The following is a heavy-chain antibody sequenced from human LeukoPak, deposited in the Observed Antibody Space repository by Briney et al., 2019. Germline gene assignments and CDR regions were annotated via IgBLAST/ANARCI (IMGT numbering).Heavy chain of an antibody. Sequence: SETLSLTCIVSGVSIDSTSYYWGWIRQPPGKGLEWIGSIYYTGSTYYNPSLKSRVTISVDTSKNQFSLKLSSVTAADTALYYCARAGPYGSGSYPDYWGQGTLVTVSS. CDR2: IYYTGST. J-gene: IGHJ4*02. D-gene: IGHD3-10*01. V-gene: IGHV4-39*07. CDR3: ARAGPYGSGSYPDY. CDR1: GVSIDSTSYY.